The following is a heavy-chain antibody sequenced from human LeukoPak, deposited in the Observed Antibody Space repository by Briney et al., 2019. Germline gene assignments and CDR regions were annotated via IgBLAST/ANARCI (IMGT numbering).Heavy chain of an antibody. CDR3: ARDEHSSTGPYYYYYYMDV. Sequence: GGSLRLSCAAPGFTVSDYYMSWIRQAPGKGLEWVSYISSSGSTIYYADSVKGRFTISRDNAKNSLYLQMNSLRAEDTAVYYCARDEHSSTGPYYYYYYMDVWGKGTTVTVSS. D-gene: IGHD1-14*01. V-gene: IGHV3-11*04. J-gene: IGHJ6*03. CDR1: GFTVSDYY. CDR2: ISSSGSTI.